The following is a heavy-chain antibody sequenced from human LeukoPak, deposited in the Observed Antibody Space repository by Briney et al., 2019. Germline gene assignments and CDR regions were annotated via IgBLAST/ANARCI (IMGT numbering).Heavy chain of an antibody. CDR3: ARDRGSYSFDY. CDR2: ISYDGSNK. D-gene: IGHD1-26*01. V-gene: IGHV3-30-3*01. J-gene: IGHJ4*02. Sequence: GGSLRLSCAASGFTFSGYPIHWVRQAPGKGLEWVAVISYDGSNKYYADSVKGRFTISRDNAKNSLYLQMNSLRAEDTAVYYCARDRGSYSFDYWGQGTLVTVSS. CDR1: GFTFSGYP.